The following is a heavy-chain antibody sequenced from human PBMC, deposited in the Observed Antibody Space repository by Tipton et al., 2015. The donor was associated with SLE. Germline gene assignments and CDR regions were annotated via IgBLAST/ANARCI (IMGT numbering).Heavy chain of an antibody. CDR2: IFRDGSST. V-gene: IGHV3-74*01. D-gene: IGHD4-23*01. CDR1: GFTLSSYW. J-gene: IGHJ4*02. CDR3: ARSGGNGDFEY. Sequence: SLRLSCAASGFTLSSYWMHWVRQAPGKGLVWVSRIFRDGSSTSYADSVKGRFTISRDNAKNTMYLQMNSLRAEDTAVYYCARSGGNGDFEYWGQGTLVTVSS.